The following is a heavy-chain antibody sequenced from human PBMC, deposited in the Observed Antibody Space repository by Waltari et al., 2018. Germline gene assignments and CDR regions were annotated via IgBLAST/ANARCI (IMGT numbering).Heavy chain of an antibody. D-gene: IGHD3-22*01. CDR1: GGSISSSSYY. V-gene: IGHV4-39*01. CDR2: IYYSGST. J-gene: IGHJ6*02. CDR3: ARGIRITMIVVVHYYYGMDV. Sequence: QLQLQESGPGLVKPSETLSLTCTVSGGSISSSSYYWGWIRQPPGKGLEWIGSIYYSGSTYYNPSLKSRVTISVDTSKNQFSLKLSSVTAADTAVYYCARGIRITMIVVVHYYYGMDVWGQGTTVTVSS.